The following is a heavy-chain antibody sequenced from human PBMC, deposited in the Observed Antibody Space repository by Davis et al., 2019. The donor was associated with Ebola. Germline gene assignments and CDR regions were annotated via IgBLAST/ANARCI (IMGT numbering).Heavy chain of an antibody. CDR1: GFTFSNYN. J-gene: IGHJ4*02. V-gene: IGHV3-30-3*01. Sequence: GGSLRLSCGASGFTFSNYNMHWVRQAPGKGLEWVAVIWYDGSNKYYADSVKGRFTISRDNSKNTLYLQMNSLRAEDTAVYYCARDIAAAGTTDYWGQGTLVTVSS. CDR2: IWYDGSNK. D-gene: IGHD6-13*01. CDR3: ARDIAAAGTTDY.